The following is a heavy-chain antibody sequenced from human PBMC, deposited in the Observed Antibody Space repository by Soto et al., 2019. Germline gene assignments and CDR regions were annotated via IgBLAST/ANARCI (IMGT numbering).Heavy chain of an antibody. Sequence: EVQLLESGGGLVQPGGSLRLSCAASGFTFSSYAMSWVRQAPGKGLEWVSAISGSGGSTYYADSVKGRFTISRDNSKNTLYLQMNSLRAEDTAVYYCAKGSKGNSSYSPPYYYYYGMDVWGQGTTVTVSS. CDR2: ISGSGGST. V-gene: IGHV3-23*01. J-gene: IGHJ6*02. D-gene: IGHD4-4*01. CDR1: GFTFSSYA. CDR3: AKGSKGNSSYSPPYYYYYGMDV.